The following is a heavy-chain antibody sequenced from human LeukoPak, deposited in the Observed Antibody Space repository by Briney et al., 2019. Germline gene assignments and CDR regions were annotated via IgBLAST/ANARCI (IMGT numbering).Heavy chain of an antibody. V-gene: IGHV3-30*04. Sequence: PGGSLRLSCAASGFTFSSYTMHWVRQAPGKGLKWVAAISGDASDKYYADSVKGRFTVSRDKSKNTLYLQMSSLRAEDTAVYYCARDGVAAFAYWGQGTLVTVSS. CDR3: ARDGVAAFAY. CDR1: GFTFSSYT. D-gene: IGHD6-13*01. J-gene: IGHJ4*02. CDR2: ISGDASDK.